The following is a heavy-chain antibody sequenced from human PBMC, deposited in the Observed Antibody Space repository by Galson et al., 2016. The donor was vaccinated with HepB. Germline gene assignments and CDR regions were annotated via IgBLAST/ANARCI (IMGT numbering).Heavy chain of an antibody. Sequence: SLRLSCAASGLPFSDSYMSWIRQAPGKGPEWISYISNTGNTIYYADSVKGRFTISRDNAKNSVYLQMNTLRGEDTAVDYCATQLGLIIVPGTFDSWGQGTLVTVSS. CDR3: ATQLGLIIVPGTFDS. CDR1: GLPFSDSY. D-gene: IGHD2-21*01. V-gene: IGHV3-11*01. J-gene: IGHJ4*02. CDR2: ISNTGNTI.